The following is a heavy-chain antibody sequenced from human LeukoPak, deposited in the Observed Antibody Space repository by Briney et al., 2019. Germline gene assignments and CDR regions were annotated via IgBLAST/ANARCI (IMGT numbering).Heavy chain of an antibody. Sequence: SETLSLTCTVSGGSISSSSYYWGWIRQPPGKELEWIGSIYYSGSTYYNPSLKSRVTISVDTSKNQFSLKLSSVTAADTAVYYCARYRSGWYYFDYWGQGTLVTVSS. CDR3: ARYRSGWYYFDY. D-gene: IGHD6-19*01. CDR2: IYYSGST. CDR1: GGSISSSSYY. J-gene: IGHJ4*02. V-gene: IGHV4-39*07.